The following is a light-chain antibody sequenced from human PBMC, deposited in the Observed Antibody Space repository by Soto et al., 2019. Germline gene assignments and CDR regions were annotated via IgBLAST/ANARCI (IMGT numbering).Light chain of an antibody. CDR1: QTVLYNSKNY. CDR2: SAS. V-gene: IGKV4-1*01. J-gene: IGKJ1*01. Sequence: DIVMTQSPHSLAVSLGERASINCKSSQTVLYNSKNYLAWYQHKPGQPPKLLLYSASTREFGVPDRFSASGSATDFTLTISSLQAGDVATYYCQQYYSSPQTFGRGTKVEVK. CDR3: QQYYSSPQT.